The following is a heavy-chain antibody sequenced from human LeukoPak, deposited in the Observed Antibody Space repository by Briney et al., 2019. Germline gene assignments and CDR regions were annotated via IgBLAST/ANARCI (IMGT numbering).Heavy chain of an antibody. Sequence: PGGSLRLSCAASGFTFDDYAMHWVRQAPGKGLEWVSLISGDGGSTYYADSVKGRFIISRDNSKNSLYLQMNSLRTEDTALYYCAKDIKRWELLHFDYWGQGTLVTLSS. CDR2: ISGDGGST. J-gene: IGHJ4*02. D-gene: IGHD1-26*01. CDR3: AKDIKRWELLHFDY. V-gene: IGHV3-43*02. CDR1: GFTFDDYA.